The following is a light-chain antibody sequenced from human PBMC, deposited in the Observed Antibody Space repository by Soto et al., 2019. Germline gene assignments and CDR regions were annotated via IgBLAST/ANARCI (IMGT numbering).Light chain of an antibody. Sequence: EIVLTQSPVTLSVSPGESATLSCKASESVGSNLAWYQQKPGQPPRLLIYDASMRETGVPPRFSGSGSGTEFTLTISNLQSEDFAIYYCQQYNNWPLTFGGGTKVDI. CDR3: QQYNNWPLT. CDR2: DAS. CDR1: ESVGSN. V-gene: IGKV3-15*01. J-gene: IGKJ4*01.